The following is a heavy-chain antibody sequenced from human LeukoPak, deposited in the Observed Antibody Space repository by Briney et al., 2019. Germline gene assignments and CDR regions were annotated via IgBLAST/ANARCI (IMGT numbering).Heavy chain of an antibody. D-gene: IGHD1-14*01. Sequence: GGSLRLSCAASGFTFSSYGMHWVRQAPGKGLEWVALIWYDGSNKYYADSVKGRFTISRDNSKNTLYLQMNSLRAVDTAVYYCAKGTGHYYYYMDVWGKGTTVTVSS. CDR2: IWYDGSNK. CDR1: GFTFSSYG. J-gene: IGHJ6*03. V-gene: IGHV3-33*06. CDR3: AKGTGHYYYYMDV.